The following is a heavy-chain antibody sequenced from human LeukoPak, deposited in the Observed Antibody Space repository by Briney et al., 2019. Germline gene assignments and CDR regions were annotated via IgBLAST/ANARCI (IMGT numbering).Heavy chain of an antibody. CDR2: IYYGGST. CDR3: ARRAYSAAYWKHFDY. Sequence: PSETLSLTCTVSGDSITSTSYYWGWIRQPPGKGLEWIGTIYYGGSTDYNPSLKSRVTISLETSKNQFSLKLSSVTAADTAVYFCARRAYSAAYWKHFDYWGQGTLVTVSS. V-gene: IGHV4-39*07. CDR1: GDSITSTSYY. D-gene: IGHD1-1*01. J-gene: IGHJ4*02.